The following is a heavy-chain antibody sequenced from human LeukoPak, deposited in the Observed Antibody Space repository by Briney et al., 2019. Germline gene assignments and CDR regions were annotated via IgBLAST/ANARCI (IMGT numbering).Heavy chain of an antibody. CDR1: GYTFTSYY. CDR3: ARIAVAGTLCWFDP. D-gene: IGHD6-19*01. V-gene: IGHV1-2*02. J-gene: IGHJ5*02. CDR2: INPHNGGT. Sequence: ASVKVSCKASGYTFTSYYMHWVRQAPGQGLEWMGWINPHNGGTSYAQKFQDRVTMTRDKSITTAYMELTRLRSDDTAVYYCARIAVAGTLCWFDPWGRGTLVTVSS.